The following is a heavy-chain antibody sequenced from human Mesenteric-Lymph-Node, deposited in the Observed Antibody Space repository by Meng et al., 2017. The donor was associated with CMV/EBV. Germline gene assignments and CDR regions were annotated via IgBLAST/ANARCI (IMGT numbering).Heavy chain of an antibody. V-gene: IGHV1-69*05. CDR2: IIPIFGTA. Sequence: ASGGPFSSSGISWVRQAPGQGLEGMGGIIPIFGTANYAQKFQGRVTITTDESTSTAYMELSSLRSEDTAVYYCARNIPGIAAAEFDYWGQGTLVTVSS. CDR1: GGPFSSSG. J-gene: IGHJ4*02. CDR3: ARNIPGIAAAEFDY. D-gene: IGHD6-13*01.